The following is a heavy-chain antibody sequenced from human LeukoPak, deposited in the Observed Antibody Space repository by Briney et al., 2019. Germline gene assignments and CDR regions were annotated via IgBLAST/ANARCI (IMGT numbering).Heavy chain of an antibody. CDR3: AKDSLQIVYYGMDV. CDR2: ISYDGSNK. J-gene: IGHJ6*02. CDR1: GFTFSSYG. Sequence: GRPLRLSCAASGFTFSSYGMHWVRQAPGKGLELVAVISYDGSNKYYADSVKGRFTISRDNSKNTLYLQMNSLRAEDTAVYYCAKDSLQIVYYGMDVWGQGTTVTVSS. D-gene: IGHD2-21*01. V-gene: IGHV3-30*18.